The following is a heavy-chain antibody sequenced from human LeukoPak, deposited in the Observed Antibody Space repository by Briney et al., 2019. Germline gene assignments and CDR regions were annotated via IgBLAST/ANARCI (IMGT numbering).Heavy chain of an antibody. Sequence: GESLKISCKGSGYSFTSYWIGGVRQMPGKGLEWMGIIYPGDSDTRYSPSFQGQFTISADKSISTAYLQWSSLKASDTAMYYCARGDYGDNDAFDIWGQGTMVTVSS. J-gene: IGHJ3*02. CDR1: GYSFTSYW. CDR3: ARGDYGDNDAFDI. D-gene: IGHD4-17*01. V-gene: IGHV5-51*01. CDR2: IYPGDSDT.